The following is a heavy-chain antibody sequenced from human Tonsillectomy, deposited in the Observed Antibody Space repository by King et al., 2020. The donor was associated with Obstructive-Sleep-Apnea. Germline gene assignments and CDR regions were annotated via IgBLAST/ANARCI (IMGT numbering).Heavy chain of an antibody. CDR3: ERLGYWSGGSCRGGYYYYGMDV. J-gene: IGHJ6*02. CDR1: GYTFTSYA. Sequence: QLVQSGAEVKKPGASVKVSRKASGYTFTSYAMHWVRQAPGQRLEWMGWINAGNGNTKNSQKFQGRVTITRDTSAGTAYMELSSLRTEDTAVYYCERLGYWSGGSCRGGYYYYGMDVWGQGTTVTVSS. V-gene: IGHV1-3*01. D-gene: IGHD2-15*01. CDR2: INAGNGNT.